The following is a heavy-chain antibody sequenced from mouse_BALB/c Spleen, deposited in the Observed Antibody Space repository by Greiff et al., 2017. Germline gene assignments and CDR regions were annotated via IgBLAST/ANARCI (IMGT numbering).Heavy chain of an antibody. J-gene: IGHJ2*01. Sequence: QVQLQQSGAELVRPGTSVKVSCKASGYAFTNYWIEWVKQRPGQGLEWIGVINPGSGSTNYNEKFKGKATVTADKSSITTYMQLSSLTSDDSAVSFCARLNYYGSSFDYWGQGTTLTVSS. CDR2: INPGSGST. D-gene: IGHD1-1*01. V-gene: IGHV1-54*01. CDR3: ARLNYYGSSFDY. CDR1: GYAFTNYW.